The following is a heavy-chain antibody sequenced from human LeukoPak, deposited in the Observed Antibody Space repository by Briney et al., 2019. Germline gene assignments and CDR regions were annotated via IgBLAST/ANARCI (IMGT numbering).Heavy chain of an antibody. Sequence: GGSLRLSCAASGFTFSSYEMNWVRQAPGKGLEWVSYISSSGSTIYYADSVKGRFTISRDNAKNSLYLQMNSLRAEDTAVYYCARFSTVITLDYFDYWGQGTLVTVSS. J-gene: IGHJ4*02. CDR2: ISSSGSTI. D-gene: IGHD4-17*01. V-gene: IGHV3-48*03. CDR3: ARFSTVITLDYFDY. CDR1: GFTFSSYE.